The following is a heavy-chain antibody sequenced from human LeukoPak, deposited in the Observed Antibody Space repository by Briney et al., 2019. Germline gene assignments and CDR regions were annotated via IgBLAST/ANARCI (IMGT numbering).Heavy chain of an antibody. CDR2: IYSGGST. J-gene: IGHJ4*02. Sequence: GGSLRLSCAASGFTVSSNYMSWVRQAPGKGLEWVSVIYSGGSTYYADSVKGRFTISRDNSKNTLYLQMNSLRAEDTAIYSCAKWGDYDVFTGYYDADYWGQGTLVTVSS. CDR1: GFTVSSNY. CDR3: AKWGDYDVFTGYYDADY. V-gene: IGHV3-53*01. D-gene: IGHD3-9*01.